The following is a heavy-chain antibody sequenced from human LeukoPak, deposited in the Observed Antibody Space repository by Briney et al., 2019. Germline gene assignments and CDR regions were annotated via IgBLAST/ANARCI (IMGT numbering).Heavy chain of an antibody. CDR1: GYSFTSYW. J-gene: IGHJ5*02. D-gene: IGHD6-19*01. CDR3: ARHKTVAGYNWFDP. Sequence: GAPLKISCKGSGYSFTSYWIGWWRQLPGKGLEWLGIIYPCDSDTRYSPSFQGQVTISADKSISTAYLQWSSLKASDTAMYYCARHKTVAGYNWFDPWGQGTLVTVSS. V-gene: IGHV5-51*01. CDR2: IYPCDSDT.